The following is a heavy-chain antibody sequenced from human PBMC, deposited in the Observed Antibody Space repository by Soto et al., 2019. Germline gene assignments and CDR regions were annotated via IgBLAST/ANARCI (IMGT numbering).Heavy chain of an antibody. V-gene: IGHV4-4*07. CDR2: IYTSGST. D-gene: IGHD2-2*01. J-gene: IGHJ4*02. CDR1: GGSISSYY. Sequence: ASETLSLTSTVSGGSISSYYWSWIRQPAGKGLEWIGRIYTSGSTNYNPSLKSRVTMSVDTSKNQFSLKLSSVAAADTAVYYCARACSSNSCYDVFDYWVQGTLVTVSS. CDR3: ARACSSNSCYDVFDY.